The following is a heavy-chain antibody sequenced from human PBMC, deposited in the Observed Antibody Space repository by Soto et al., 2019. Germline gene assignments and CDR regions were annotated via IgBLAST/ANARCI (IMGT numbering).Heavy chain of an antibody. CDR2: ITWNSGRI. CDR1: GFAFGDYA. Sequence: EVQLVESGGGLGQPGRSLRLSCAASGFAFGDYAMHWVRQPPGKGLEWVSSITWNSGRIDYADSVKGRFTISRDNAKNSLYLQMSSLRAEDTAFYYCAKDRSPPGLTSPLFHYWGQGTLVTVSS. CDR3: AKDRSPPGLTSPLFHY. V-gene: IGHV3-9*01. J-gene: IGHJ4*02. D-gene: IGHD3-9*01.